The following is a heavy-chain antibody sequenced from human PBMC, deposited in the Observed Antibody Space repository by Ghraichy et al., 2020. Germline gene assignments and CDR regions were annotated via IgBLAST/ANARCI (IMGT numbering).Heavy chain of an antibody. D-gene: IGHD5-12*01. CDR3: ARASYSGFDSNSGYDGYYFDY. CDR1: GFTFSSYT. CDR2: ISYDGSNE. J-gene: IGHJ4*02. V-gene: IGHV3-30*04. Sequence: GGSLRLSCAASGFTFSSYTMHWVRQAPGKGLEWVALISYDGSNEYYADSVKGRFTVSSDNSKDTLYVQMYSLGSGDTAVYYCARASYSGFDSNSGYDGYYFDYWGQGTLVTVSS.